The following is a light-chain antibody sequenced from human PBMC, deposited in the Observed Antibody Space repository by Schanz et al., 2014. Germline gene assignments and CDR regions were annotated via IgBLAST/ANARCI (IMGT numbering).Light chain of an antibody. CDR2: DAS. Sequence: DLQMPQSPSSLSASVGDRVTITCQASQDISNYLNWYQQKPGKAPKLLIYDASNLETGVPSRFSGSGSGTDFTFTISSLQPEDIATYYCQQYENLPYTFGQGTKLEIK. V-gene: IGKV1-33*01. CDR3: QQYENLPYT. CDR1: QDISNY. J-gene: IGKJ2*01.